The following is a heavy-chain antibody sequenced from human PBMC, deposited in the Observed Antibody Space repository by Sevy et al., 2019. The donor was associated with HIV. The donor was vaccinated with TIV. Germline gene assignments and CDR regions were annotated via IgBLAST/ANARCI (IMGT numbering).Heavy chain of an antibody. CDR1: GYTFTSFG. V-gene: IGHV1-18*01. Sequence: ASVKVSCKASGYTFTSFGISWVRQAPGQGLEWVGWISVYNGKINYAQNFQGRVTMTTDTSTRTAYMELKSLRSDDTAVYYCARRGAFDFDTSRFLSPWGQGTLVTVSS. CDR3: ARRGAFDFDTSRFLSP. D-gene: IGHD3-22*01. CDR2: ISVYNGKI. J-gene: IGHJ5*02.